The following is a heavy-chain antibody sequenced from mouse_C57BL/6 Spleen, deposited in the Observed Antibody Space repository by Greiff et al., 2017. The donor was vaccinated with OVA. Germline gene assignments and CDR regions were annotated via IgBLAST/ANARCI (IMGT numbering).Heavy chain of an antibody. CDR3: ARQGYDYDVGYFDV. CDR1: GFTFSDYY. D-gene: IGHD2-4*01. J-gene: IGHJ1*03. V-gene: IGHV5-12*01. Sequence: EVHLVESGGGLVQPGGSLKLSCAASGFTFSDYYMYWVRQTPEKRLEWVAYISNGGGSTYYPDTVKGRFTISRDNAKNTLYLQMSRLKSEDTAMYYCARQGYDYDVGYFDVWGTGTTVTVSS. CDR2: ISNGGGST.